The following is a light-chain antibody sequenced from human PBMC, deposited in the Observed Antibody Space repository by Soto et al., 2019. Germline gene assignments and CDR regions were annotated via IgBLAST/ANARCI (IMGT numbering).Light chain of an antibody. V-gene: IGKV1-5*03. CDR3: QQYNSYSLT. CDR1: QSISSW. Sequence: DIQMTQSPSTQSASVGDRVTITCRASQSISSWLAWYQQKPGKAPKFLIYKASNLEVGVPSRFSGSGSGTEFTLTISSLQPDDFATYYCQQYNSYSLTFGGGTKVDIK. J-gene: IGKJ4*01. CDR2: KAS.